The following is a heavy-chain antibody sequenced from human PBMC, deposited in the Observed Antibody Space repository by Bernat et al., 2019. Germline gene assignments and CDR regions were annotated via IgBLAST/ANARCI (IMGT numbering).Heavy chain of an antibody. J-gene: IGHJ3*01. V-gene: IGHV4-4*02. CDR1: GGSIGSTNW. CDR3: AANYFGSGSFPY. D-gene: IGHD3-10*01. Sequence: QVQLHESGPGLVAPSGTLSLTCAVSGGSIGSTNWWNWVRQPPGKGLEWIGEIDHRGGTSYNPSLRSRVTISVDKSKNQFSLQLSSVTAADTAVYYCAANYFGSGSFPYRGQGTMVTVSS. CDR2: IDHRGGT.